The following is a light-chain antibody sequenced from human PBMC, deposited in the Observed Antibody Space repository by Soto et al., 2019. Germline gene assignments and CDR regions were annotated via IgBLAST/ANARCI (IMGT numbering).Light chain of an antibody. V-gene: IGKV1-39*01. J-gene: IGKJ5*01. CDR3: QQSFSTPT. CDR2: SAS. CDR1: QRINIY. Sequence: DIQMTQSPSSLSTSVGARVTITCRASQRINIYLNWYRQKPGKAPELLIYSASNLQSGVPSRFSGSGSGTDFTLTISSLQPEDFATYYCQQSFSTPTFGQGTRLENK.